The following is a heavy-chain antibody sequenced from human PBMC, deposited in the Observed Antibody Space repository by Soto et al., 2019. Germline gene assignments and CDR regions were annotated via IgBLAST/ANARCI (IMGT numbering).Heavy chain of an antibody. CDR3: ARASKQWLVALEY. CDR1: GYTFTGYY. V-gene: IGHV1-2*02. D-gene: IGHD6-19*01. J-gene: IGHJ4*02. CDR2: INPNSGGT. Sequence: ASVKVSCKASGYTFTGYYMHWVRQAPGQGLEWMGWINPNSGGTNYAQKFQGRVTMTRDRSISTAYMELSRLRSDDTAVYYCARASKQWLVALEYWGQGTLGTVSS.